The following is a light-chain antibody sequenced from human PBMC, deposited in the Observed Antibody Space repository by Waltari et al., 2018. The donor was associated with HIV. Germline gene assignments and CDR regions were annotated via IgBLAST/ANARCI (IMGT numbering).Light chain of an antibody. CDR3: LLFFGATRI. CDR2: DTN. J-gene: IGLJ2*01. V-gene: IGLV7-46*01. CDR1: EGAVTSKHY. Sequence: QAAVTQEPSLTVSPGGTVILTCGSSEGAVTSKHYAYWFQQKPGQAPTTLIYDTNQRHLWTPARFSGFLLGDKAVLTLSGALSEDEAVYYCLLFFGATRIFGGGTMVTV.